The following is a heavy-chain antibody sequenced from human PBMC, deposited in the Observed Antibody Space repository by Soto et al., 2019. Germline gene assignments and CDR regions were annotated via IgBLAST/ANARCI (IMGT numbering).Heavy chain of an antibody. Sequence: QVQLQESGPGLVKPSQTLSLTCTVSGGSISSGGYYWSWIRQHPGKGLEWIGYIYYSGSTYYNRSLKSRVNVSVDTSKNQFALKLHSVTAADTAVYYCARKLRIAVAGTYYYYGMDVWGQGTTVTVSS. CDR2: IYYSGST. J-gene: IGHJ6*02. CDR3: ARKLRIAVAGTYYYYGMDV. V-gene: IGHV4-31*03. CDR1: GGSISSGGYY. D-gene: IGHD6-19*01.